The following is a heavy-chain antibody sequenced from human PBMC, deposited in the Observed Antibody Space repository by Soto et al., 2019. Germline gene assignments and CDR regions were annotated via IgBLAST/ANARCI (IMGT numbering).Heavy chain of an antibody. CDR3: ARAHSYGDYGGGGMDV. CDR1: GGSISSYY. CDR2: IYYSGST. Sequence: PSETLSLACTVSGGSISSYYWSWIRQPPGKGLEWIGYIYYSGSTNYNPSLKSRVTISVDTSKNQFSLKLSSVTAADTAVYYCARAHSYGDYGGGGMDVWGQGTTVTVSS. J-gene: IGHJ6*02. D-gene: IGHD4-17*01. V-gene: IGHV4-59*01.